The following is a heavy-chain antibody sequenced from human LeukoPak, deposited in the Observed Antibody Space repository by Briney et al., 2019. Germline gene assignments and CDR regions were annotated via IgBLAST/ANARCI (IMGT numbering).Heavy chain of an antibody. CDR1: GYTFTSNY. J-gene: IGHJ5*02. CDR2: ISPSGGST. V-gene: IGHV1-46*01. CDR3: ARVRNVWGSYRQNWFDP. D-gene: IGHD3-16*02. Sequence: ASVKVSCKAFGYTFTSNYMHWVRQAPGQGPEWMGVISPSGGSTTYAQKFQGRVTLTRDMSTSTDYLELSSLRSEDTAVYYCARVRNVWGSYRQNWFDPWGQGTLVTVSS.